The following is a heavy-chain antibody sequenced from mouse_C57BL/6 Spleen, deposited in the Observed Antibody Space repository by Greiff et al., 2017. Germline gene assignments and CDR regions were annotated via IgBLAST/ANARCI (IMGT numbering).Heavy chain of an antibody. CDR3: TRDYSNYEEGYYYAMDY. J-gene: IGHJ4*01. CDR1: GYTFTDYE. D-gene: IGHD2-5*01. V-gene: IGHV1-15*01. CDR2: IDPETGGT. Sequence: QVQLQQSGAELVRPGASVTLSCKASGYTFTDYEMHWVKQTPVHGLEWIGAIDPETGGTAYNQKFKGKAILTADKSSSTAYMELRSLTSEDSAVYYCTRDYSNYEEGYYYAMDYWGQGTSVTVSS.